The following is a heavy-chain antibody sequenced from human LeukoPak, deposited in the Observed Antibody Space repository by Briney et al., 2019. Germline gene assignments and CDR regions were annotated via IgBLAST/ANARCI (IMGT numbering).Heavy chain of an antibody. CDR2: IYYSGST. CDR3: ARGYCSSTSCHEDWFDL. V-gene: IGHV4-59*01. J-gene: IGHJ5*02. D-gene: IGHD2-2*01. Sequence: SETLSLTCTVSGGSNSSYYWSWIRQPPGKGLEWIGYIYYSGSTNYNPSLKSRVTISVDTSKNQFSLKLSSVTAADTAVYYCARGYCSSTSCHEDWFDLWGQGTLVTVSS. CDR1: GGSNSSYY.